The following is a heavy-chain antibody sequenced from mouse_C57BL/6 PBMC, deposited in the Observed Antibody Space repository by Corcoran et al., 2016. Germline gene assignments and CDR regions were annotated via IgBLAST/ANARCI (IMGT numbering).Heavy chain of an antibody. CDR1: GYTFTTYG. J-gene: IGHJ3*01. D-gene: IGHD1-1*01. Sequence: QIQLVQSGPELKKPGETVKISCKASGYTFTTYGMSWVKQAPGKVLKWMGWINTYSGVPTYADDFKGRFAFSLETSASTAYLQINNLKNEDTATYFCARQDYGRSSFAYWGQGTLVTVSA. CDR2: INTYSGVP. V-gene: IGHV9-3*01. CDR3: ARQDYGRSSFAY.